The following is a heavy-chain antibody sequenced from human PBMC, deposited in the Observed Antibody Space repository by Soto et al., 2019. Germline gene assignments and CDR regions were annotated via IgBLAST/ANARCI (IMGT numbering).Heavy chain of an antibody. Sequence: PGGSLRLSCAASGFTFSDYYMSWIRQAPGKGLEWVSYISSSGSTIYYADSVKGRFTISRDNAKNSLYLQMNSLRAEDGALYYCARGQTQLWSDYYYYGMEVWRQGNTITV. J-gene: IGHJ6*02. CDR1: GFTFSDYY. CDR2: ISSSGSTI. CDR3: ARGQTQLWSDYYYYGMEV. V-gene: IGHV3-11*01. D-gene: IGHD5-18*01.